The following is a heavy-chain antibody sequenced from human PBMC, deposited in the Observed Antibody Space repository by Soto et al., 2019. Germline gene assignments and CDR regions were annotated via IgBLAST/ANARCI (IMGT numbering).Heavy chain of an antibody. V-gene: IGHV3-53*02. D-gene: IGHD3-3*01. CDR2: IYSGGTT. CDR1: GFTVIRDY. CDR3: ARSTEWNAFDL. Sequence: EEQLVETGGGLIHPGGSLRLSCAVSGFTVIRDYMNWVRQAPGKGLEWVSVIYSGGTTYHADSVKGRFTISRDNSGNTLFLQMNSLRAEDTAMYYCARSTEWNAFDLWGQGTMVTVSS. J-gene: IGHJ3*01.